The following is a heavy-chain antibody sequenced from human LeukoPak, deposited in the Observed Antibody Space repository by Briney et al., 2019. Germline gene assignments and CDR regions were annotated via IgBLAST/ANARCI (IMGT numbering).Heavy chain of an antibody. CDR3: ARGGYYGSGSSINWFDP. D-gene: IGHD3-10*01. Sequence: PSETLSLTCTVSGGSISSYYWSWIRQPPGKGLEWIGRIYTSGSTNYNPSLKSRVTMSVDTSKNQFSLKLSSVTAADTAVYYCARGGYYGSGSSINWFDPWGQGTLVTVSS. CDR1: GGSISSYY. V-gene: IGHV4-4*07. CDR2: IYTSGST. J-gene: IGHJ5*02.